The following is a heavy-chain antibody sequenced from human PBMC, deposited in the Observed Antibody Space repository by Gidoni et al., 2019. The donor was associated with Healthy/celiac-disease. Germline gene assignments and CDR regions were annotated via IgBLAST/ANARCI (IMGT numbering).Heavy chain of an antibody. J-gene: IGHJ3*02. CDR2: IWYDGSNK. V-gene: IGHV3-33*01. Sequence: QVQLVEYGGGVVQPGRSLSLSCAASGFTFSSYGRHWVRQAPGKGLEWVAVIWYDGSNKYYADSVKGRFTISRDNSKNTLYLQMNSVRAEDTAVYCARTSAVAGTLGAFDIWGQGTMVTVSS. CDR1: GFTFSSYG. D-gene: IGHD6-19*01. CDR3: ARTSAVAGTLGAFDI.